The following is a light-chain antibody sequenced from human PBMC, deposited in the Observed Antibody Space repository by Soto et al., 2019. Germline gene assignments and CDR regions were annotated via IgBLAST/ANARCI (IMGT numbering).Light chain of an antibody. Sequence: EIVMSQSPATLSVSPGERATLSCRASQSVRSSLAWYQQKPGQAPRLLIYGASTRATGIPARFSGSGSGTEFTLTISSLQSEDSAVYYCQQYNNWGYTFGQGTKLEIK. V-gene: IGKV3-15*01. CDR3: QQYNNWGYT. CDR1: QSVRSS. CDR2: GAS. J-gene: IGKJ2*01.